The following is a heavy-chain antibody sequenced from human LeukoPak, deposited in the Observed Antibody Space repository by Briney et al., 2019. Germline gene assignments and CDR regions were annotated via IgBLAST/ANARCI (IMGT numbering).Heavy chain of an antibody. CDR2: ISAYNGNT. Sequence: ASVKVSCKASGYTFTSYGISWVRQAPGQGLEWMGWISAYNGNTNYAQKLQGRVTMTTDTSTSTAYMELRSLRSDDTAVYYCARDFVPQLRFLEWLPNWFDPWGQGTLVTVSS. J-gene: IGHJ5*02. D-gene: IGHD3-3*01. CDR3: ARDFVPQLRFLEWLPNWFDP. V-gene: IGHV1-18*01. CDR1: GYTFTSYG.